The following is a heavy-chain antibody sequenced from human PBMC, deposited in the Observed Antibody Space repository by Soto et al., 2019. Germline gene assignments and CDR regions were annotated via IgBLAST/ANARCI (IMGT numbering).Heavy chain of an antibody. D-gene: IGHD5-12*01. J-gene: IGHJ6*03. V-gene: IGHV1-2*04. CDR1: GDSFNDYY. CDR2: INPNGGVT. CDR3: ARESGGATATLDYYYFYMDV. Sequence: QVQLVQSGAEVRKPGASVTVSCRSSGDSFNDYYIHWVRQAPGQGFAWMGWINPNGGVTKYAHKFQGWVSMTRDTSIRTVYTQLSRLRSDDTAVYYCARESGGATATLDYYYFYMDVWGTGTTVTVSS.